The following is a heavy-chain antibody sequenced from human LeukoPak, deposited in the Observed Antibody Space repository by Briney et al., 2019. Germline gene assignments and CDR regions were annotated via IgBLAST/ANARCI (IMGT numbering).Heavy chain of an antibody. D-gene: IGHD6-19*01. CDR2: IYDTGTT. CDR3: AGIWYSSGYYFDY. J-gene: IGHJ4*02. CDR1: GDSISSNY. Sequence: SETLSLTCTVSGDSISSNYWSWVRQPPGKGLEWVSYIYDTGTTASNPSVKSRVSMSLDKSKNEFSLQLTSVTAADTAVYYCAGIWYSSGYYFDYWGEETLVIVFS. V-gene: IGHV4-59*01.